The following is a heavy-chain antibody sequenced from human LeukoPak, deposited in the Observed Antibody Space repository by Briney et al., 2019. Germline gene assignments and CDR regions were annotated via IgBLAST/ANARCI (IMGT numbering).Heavy chain of an antibody. Sequence: GGSLRLSCAASGLTVSNNFMNWVRQAPGKGLEWVSVIYSGGATHYADSVKGRFTISRDNSKNTLYLQMNSLRAEDTAVYYCAKDHGSSSWLYWYFDLWGRGTLVTVSS. CDR2: IYSGGAT. D-gene: IGHD6-13*01. CDR3: AKDHGSSSWLYWYFDL. J-gene: IGHJ2*01. CDR1: GLTVSNNF. V-gene: IGHV3-53*01.